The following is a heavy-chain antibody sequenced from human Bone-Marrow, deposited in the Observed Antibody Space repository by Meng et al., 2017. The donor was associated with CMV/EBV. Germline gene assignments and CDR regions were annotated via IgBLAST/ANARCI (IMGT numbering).Heavy chain of an antibody. V-gene: IGHV1-2*02. CDR3: AIFVAYCGGDCPLVEDY. CDR2: INPNSGGT. J-gene: IGHJ4*02. Sequence: ASVKVSCKASGYTFTGYYMHWVRQAPGQGLEWMGWINPNSGGTNYAQKFQGRVTMTRDTSISTAYMELSRLRSDDAAVYYCAIFVAYCGGDCPLVEDYWGQGTLVTVSS. CDR1: GYTFTGYY. D-gene: IGHD2-21*01.